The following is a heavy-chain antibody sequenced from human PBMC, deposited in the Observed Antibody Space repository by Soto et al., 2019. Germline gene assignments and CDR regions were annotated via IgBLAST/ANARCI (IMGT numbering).Heavy chain of an antibody. CDR3: AREEDTSMVTAGY. CDR1: GFTLRSYG. V-gene: IGHV3-33*01. CDR2: IWYDGTNK. J-gene: IGHJ4*02. Sequence: GGSLRLSCAASGFTLRSYGMHWVRQAPGKGLEWVAVIWYDGTNKYYADSVKGRFIISRDNSKNMVYLQMNSLRAEDTAVYYCAREEDTSMVTAGYWGQGTLVTVSS. D-gene: IGHD5-18*01.